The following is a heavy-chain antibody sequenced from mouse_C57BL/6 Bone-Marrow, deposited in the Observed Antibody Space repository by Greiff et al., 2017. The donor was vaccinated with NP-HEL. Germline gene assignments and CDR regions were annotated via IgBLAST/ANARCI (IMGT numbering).Heavy chain of an antibody. CDR2: ISNGGGST. V-gene: IGHV5-12*01. J-gene: IGHJ1*03. CDR1: GFTFSDYY. Sequence: EVQGVESGGGLVQPGGSLKLSCAASGFTFSDYYMYWVRQTPEKRLEWVAYISNGGGSTYYPDTVKGRFTISRDNAKNTLYLQMSRLKSEDTAMYYCARHSTTVVWYFDVWGTGTTVTVSS. D-gene: IGHD1-1*01. CDR3: ARHSTTVVWYFDV.